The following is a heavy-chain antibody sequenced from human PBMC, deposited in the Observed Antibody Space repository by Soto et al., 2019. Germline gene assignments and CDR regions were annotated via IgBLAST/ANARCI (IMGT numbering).Heavy chain of an antibody. CDR2: ISSSSSYI. CDR3: AREGNWNYVDY. V-gene: IGHV3-21*01. CDR1: GVTVSSYS. D-gene: IGHD1-1*01. Sequence: VGSLRIGRAASGVTVSSYSMNWVRQAPGKGLEWVSSISSSSSYIYYADSVKGRFTISRDNSKNTLYLQMNSLRAEDTAVYYCAREGNWNYVDYWGQGTLVTLSS. J-gene: IGHJ4*02.